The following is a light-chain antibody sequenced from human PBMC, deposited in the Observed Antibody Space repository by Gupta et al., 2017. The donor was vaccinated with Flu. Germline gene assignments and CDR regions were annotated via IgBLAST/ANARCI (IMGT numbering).Light chain of an antibody. CDR2: DAS. CDR1: QGVSSY. V-gene: IGKV3-11*01. CDR3: QQRSSWPRS. Sequence: EIVLRQSLATLSLSPGERATLSCRASQGVSSYLAWFQQKPGQAPRLLIYDASNRATGIPARFSGSGSGTDFTLTISSLEPEDFAVYYCQQRSSWPRSFGQGTKLEIK. J-gene: IGKJ2*03.